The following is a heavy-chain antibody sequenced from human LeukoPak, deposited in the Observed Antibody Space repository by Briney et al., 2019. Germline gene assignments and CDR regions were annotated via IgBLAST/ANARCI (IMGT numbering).Heavy chain of an antibody. CDR2: LYSDGNT. CDR3: ARGVEPLAANSLAY. D-gene: IGHD1-14*01. Sequence: GGSLRLSCAASGFTVITNDMTWVRQAPGKGLEWVSVLYSDGNTKYADSVQGRFTISRDNSKNTLYLEMNSLSPDDAAVYYCARGVEPLAANSLAYWGQGTLVTVSS. V-gene: IGHV3-53*01. J-gene: IGHJ4*02. CDR1: GFTVITND.